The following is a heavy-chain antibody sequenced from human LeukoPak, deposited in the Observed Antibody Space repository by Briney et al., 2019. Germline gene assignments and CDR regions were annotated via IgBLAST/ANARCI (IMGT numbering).Heavy chain of an antibody. CDR2: IYTSGST. CDR1: GVSISSYY. V-gene: IGHV4-4*07. Sequence: PSETLSLTCTVSGVSISSYYWSWVRQAAGRGLEWVGRIYTSGSTNYNPSLKSRVTMSVDTSKIQFSLKLSSVTAADTAVYYCARYKSVAGRPDLFDYWGQGTLVTVSS. J-gene: IGHJ4*02. CDR3: ARYKSVAGRPDLFDY. D-gene: IGHD6-19*01.